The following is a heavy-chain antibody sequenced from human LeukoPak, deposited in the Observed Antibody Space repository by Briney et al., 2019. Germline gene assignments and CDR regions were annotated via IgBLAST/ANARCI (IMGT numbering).Heavy chain of an antibody. CDR1: GGPISSSSYY. CDR3: ARVTNTLYDSSGYWGGDFDY. V-gene: IGHV4-39*07. D-gene: IGHD3-22*01. Sequence: SETLSLTCTVSGGPISSSSYYWGWIRQPPGKGLEWIGSIYYSGSTYYNPSLKSRVTISVDTSKNQFSLKLSSVTAADTAVYYCARVTNTLYDSSGYWGGDFDYWGQGTLVTVSS. J-gene: IGHJ4*02. CDR2: IYYSGST.